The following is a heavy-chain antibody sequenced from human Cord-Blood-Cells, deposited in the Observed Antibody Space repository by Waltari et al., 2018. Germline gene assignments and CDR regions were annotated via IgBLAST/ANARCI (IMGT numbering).Heavy chain of an antibody. CDR1: GFTVSSNY. CDR2: IYSGGST. J-gene: IGHJ3*02. D-gene: IGHD1-1*01. Sequence: EVQLVESGGGLIQPGGSLRLSCAASGFTVSSNYMSWVRQAPGKGLEWVSVIYSGGSTYYADSVKGRFTISRDNSKNTVYLQMNSLRAEDTAVYYCARDIRGGWNDAFDIWGQGTMVTVSS. CDR3: ARDIRGGWNDAFDI. V-gene: IGHV3-53*01.